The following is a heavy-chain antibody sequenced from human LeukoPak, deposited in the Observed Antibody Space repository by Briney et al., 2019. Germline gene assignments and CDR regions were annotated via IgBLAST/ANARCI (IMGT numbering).Heavy chain of an antibody. V-gene: IGHV1-69*13. Sequence: SVKVSCKASGGTFSSYAISWVRQAAGQGLEWMRGIIPIFGTANYAQKFQGRVTITADESTSTAYMELSRLRSEDTAVYYCARGGRSGYRNDAFDIWGQGTMVTVSS. CDR2: IIPIFGTA. J-gene: IGHJ3*02. CDR1: GGTFSSYA. CDR3: ARGGRSGYRNDAFDI. D-gene: IGHD5-18*01.